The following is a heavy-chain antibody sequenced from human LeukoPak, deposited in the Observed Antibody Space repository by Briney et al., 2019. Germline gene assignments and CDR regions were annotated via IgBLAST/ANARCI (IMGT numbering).Heavy chain of an antibody. CDR3: ARAENGSGSYWDY. CDR2: IYSSGTT. V-gene: IGHV4-4*07. J-gene: IGHJ4*02. D-gene: IGHD3-10*01. Sequence: SETLSLTCTVSGGSIRSYYWSWIRQPAGKGLDWIGRIYSSGTTNYNPSLKSRVTMSIDTSKNQFSLKLSSVTAADTAVYYCARAENGSGSYWDYWGQGTLVTVSS. CDR1: GGSIRSYY.